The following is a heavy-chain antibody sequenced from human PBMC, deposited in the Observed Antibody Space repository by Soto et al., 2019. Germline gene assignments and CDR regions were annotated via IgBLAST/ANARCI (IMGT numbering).Heavy chain of an antibody. CDR1: GGSISSYY. J-gene: IGHJ5*02. V-gene: IGHV4-59*01. Sequence: PSETLSLTCTVSGGSISSYYWSWIRQPPGKGLEWIGYVYYSGTTNYNPSLRSRVTISVDTSKNQFSLKLSSVTAADTAVYYCAREMYYYDSSGYYQRYNWFDPWGQGTLVTVSS. CDR2: VYYSGTT. D-gene: IGHD3-22*01. CDR3: AREMYYYDSSGYYQRYNWFDP.